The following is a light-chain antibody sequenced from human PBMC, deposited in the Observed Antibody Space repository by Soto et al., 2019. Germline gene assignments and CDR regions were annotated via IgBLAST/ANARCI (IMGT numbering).Light chain of an antibody. Sequence: QSVLSQPASVSGSPGQSITISCTGTSSDVGGFEYVSWYQHQPGKAPKLIIYDVTKRPSGVSNGFSGSKSGNTASLTISGIQAEDEGDYYCCSITRSSTPVFGTGTKLTVL. V-gene: IGLV2-14*01. CDR2: DVT. CDR1: SSDVGGFEY. J-gene: IGLJ1*01. CDR3: CSITRSSTPV.